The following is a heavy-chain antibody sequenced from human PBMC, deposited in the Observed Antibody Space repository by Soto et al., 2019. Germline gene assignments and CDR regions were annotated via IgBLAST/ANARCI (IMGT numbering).Heavy chain of an antibody. V-gene: IGHV4-59*08. CDR1: GGPFSSYY. Sequence: SVPTSLTCTVAGGPFSSYYRSWLGQSPGKGLEWIGYIYYSGSTKYKPSLKSRVTISVDTSKNQFSLKVSSATAADTAVYYCARHSNRNYGLYYFYYWGLGALVTVSS. CDR2: IYYSGST. D-gene: IGHD4-4*01. J-gene: IGHJ4*02. CDR3: ARHSNRNYGLYYFYY.